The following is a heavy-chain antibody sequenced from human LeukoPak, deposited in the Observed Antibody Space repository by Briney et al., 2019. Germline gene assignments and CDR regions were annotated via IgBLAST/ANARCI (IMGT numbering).Heavy chain of an antibody. CDR1: GFTFSSYG. Sequence: PGRSLRLSCAASGFTFSSYGMRWVRQAPGKGLEWVAVIWYDGSNKYYADSVKGRFTISRDNSKNTLYLQMNSLRAEDTAVYYCARDYAMVRGIFDYWGQGTLVTVSS. V-gene: IGHV3-33*01. J-gene: IGHJ4*02. CDR3: ARDYAMVRGIFDY. D-gene: IGHD3-10*01. CDR2: IWYDGSNK.